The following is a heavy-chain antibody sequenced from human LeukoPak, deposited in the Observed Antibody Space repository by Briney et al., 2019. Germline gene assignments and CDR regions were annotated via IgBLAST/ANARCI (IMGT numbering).Heavy chain of an antibody. CDR2: INHSGST. J-gene: IGHJ4*02. CDR1: GGSFSGYY. CDR3: ARVHPPFEYDSSGYYFGGVDY. D-gene: IGHD3-22*01. V-gene: IGHV4-34*01. Sequence: PSETLSLTCAVYGGSFSGYYWSWIRQPPGKGLEWIGEINHSGSTNYNPSLKSRVTISVDTSKNQFSLKLSSVTAADTAVYYCARVHPPFEYDSSGYYFGGVDYWGQGTLVTVSS.